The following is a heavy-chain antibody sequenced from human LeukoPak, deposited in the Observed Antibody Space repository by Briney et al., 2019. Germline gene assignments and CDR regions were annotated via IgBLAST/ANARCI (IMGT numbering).Heavy chain of an antibody. CDR2: INPDGRTT. CDR1: GFTFKPYW. V-gene: IGHV3-74*01. D-gene: IGHD3-22*01. Sequence: SGGSLRLSCAASGFTFKPYWMHWVRQAPGKGLVWVSRINPDGRTTNYADSVKGRFTISRDNAKNTLYLQMNSLRVEDTATYYCAEVDGSGNSVFDYWGQGTLVPVSS. CDR3: AEVDGSGNSVFDY. J-gene: IGHJ4*02.